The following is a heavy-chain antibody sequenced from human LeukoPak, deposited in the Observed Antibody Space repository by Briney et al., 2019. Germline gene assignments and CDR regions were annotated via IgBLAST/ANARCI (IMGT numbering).Heavy chain of an antibody. Sequence: SQTLSLTCTVSGGSISSGDYYWSWIRQHPGKGLEWIGYISYSGSTYYNPSLKSRVTISVDTSENQFSLELSSVTAADTAVYYCAREAGYNYGQYYFDCWGQETLVTVSS. V-gene: IGHV4-31*03. CDR3: AREAGYNYGQYYFDC. CDR1: GGSISSGDYY. CDR2: ISYSGST. J-gene: IGHJ4*02. D-gene: IGHD5-18*01.